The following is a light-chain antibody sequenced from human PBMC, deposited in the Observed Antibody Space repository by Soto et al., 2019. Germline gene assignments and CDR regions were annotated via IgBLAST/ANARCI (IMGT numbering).Light chain of an antibody. CDR3: MQALQTPRT. CDR1: QGLLHSNGYNY. V-gene: IGKV2-28*01. Sequence: DIVMTQSPLSLPVTPGEPASISCRSSQGLLHSNGYNYLNWYLQKPGQSPQLLIYLGSYRASGVPDRFSGSGSGTDSTLRISRVEAEDVGIYYCMQALQTPRTFGGGTTLEIK. CDR2: LGS. J-gene: IGKJ4*01.